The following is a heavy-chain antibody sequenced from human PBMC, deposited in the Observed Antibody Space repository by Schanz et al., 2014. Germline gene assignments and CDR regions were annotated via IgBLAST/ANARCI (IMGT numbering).Heavy chain of an antibody. CDR3: ARGGGAAAST. Sequence: VQLVESGGGLVKPGESLRLSCAASGFIFSAYTMNWVRQAPGKGLEWVAVMWNDGIKTHYADSVKGRFTISRDNSKNTLFLQMSSLRAEDTAVYYCARGGGAAASTWGQGTLVTVSS. J-gene: IGHJ5*02. CDR1: GFIFSAYT. CDR2: MWNDGIKT. V-gene: IGHV3-33*08. D-gene: IGHD6-13*01.